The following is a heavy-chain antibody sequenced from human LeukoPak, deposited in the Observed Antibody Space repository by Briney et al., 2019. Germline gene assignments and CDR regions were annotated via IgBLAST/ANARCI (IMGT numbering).Heavy chain of an antibody. D-gene: IGHD3-3*01. V-gene: IGHV4-59*01. CDR3: ARVPFDFYGYYYGMDV. Sequence: SETLSLTCTVSGGSISSYYWSRIRQPPGKGLEWIGYIYYSGSTNYNPSLKSRVTISVDTSKNQFSLKLSSVTAADTAVYYCARVPFDFYGYYYGMDVWGQGTTVTVSS. CDR1: GGSISSYY. CDR2: IYYSGST. J-gene: IGHJ6*02.